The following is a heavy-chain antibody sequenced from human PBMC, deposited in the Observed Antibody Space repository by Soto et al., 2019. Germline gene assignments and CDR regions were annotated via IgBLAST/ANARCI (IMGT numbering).Heavy chain of an antibody. CDR1: GFSLSTSSGVG. Sequence: QITLKESGPTLVKPTQTLTLTCTFSGFSLSTSSGVGVGWIRQPPGKALEWLALIYWDDDKRYSPSLKSRLTITKDTSKNQVVLTMTNMDPVDTATYYCAHTYYASGAYFDSWGQGTLVTVSS. V-gene: IGHV2-5*02. CDR3: AHTYYASGAYFDS. D-gene: IGHD3-10*01. J-gene: IGHJ4*02. CDR2: IYWDDDK.